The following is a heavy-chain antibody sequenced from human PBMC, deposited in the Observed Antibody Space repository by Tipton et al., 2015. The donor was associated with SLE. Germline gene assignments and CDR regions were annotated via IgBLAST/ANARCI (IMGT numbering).Heavy chain of an antibody. V-gene: IGHV1-18*01. CDR2: ISAYNGNT. D-gene: IGHD6-19*01. CDR1: GYSFTSYA. CDR3: ASSNSGWYLFDY. J-gene: IGHJ4*02. Sequence: QLVQSGAEVKKPGASVKVSCKASGYSFTSYALHWVRQAPGQGLEWMGWISAYNGNTNYAQKLQGRVTMTTDTSTSTAYMELRSLRSDDTAVYYCASSNSGWYLFDYWGQGTLVTVSS.